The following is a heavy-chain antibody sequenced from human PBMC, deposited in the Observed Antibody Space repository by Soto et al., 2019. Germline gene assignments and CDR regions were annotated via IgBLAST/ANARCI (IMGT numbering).Heavy chain of an antibody. Sequence: PSQTLSLTCAISGDSVSNNSAAWNWIRQSPSRGLEWLGRTYYRSKWYNDYAVSLKSRITINPDTSKNQFSLQLNSVTPEDTAVYYCATCDYSTSWYFHYGMDVWGQGTTVTVYS. CDR2: TYYRSKWYN. CDR3: ATCDYSTSWYFHYGMDV. D-gene: IGHD6-13*01. CDR1: GDSVSNNSAA. J-gene: IGHJ6*02. V-gene: IGHV6-1*01.